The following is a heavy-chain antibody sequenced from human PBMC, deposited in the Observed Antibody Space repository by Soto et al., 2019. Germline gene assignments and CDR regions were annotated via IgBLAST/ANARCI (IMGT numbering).Heavy chain of an antibody. CDR2: INWNGGST. J-gene: IGHJ6*02. Sequence: EVQLVESGGGVVRPGGSLRLSCAASGFTFDGYGVSWVRQAPGKGLEWLSGINWNGGSTAYADSVKGRFTISRDNAKKSLYLQMNSLRAEDTALYYCARDSTTTGYYYYGMDVWGQGTTVTVSS. CDR1: GFTFDGYG. D-gene: IGHD1-26*01. CDR3: ARDSTTTGYYYYGMDV. V-gene: IGHV3-20*04.